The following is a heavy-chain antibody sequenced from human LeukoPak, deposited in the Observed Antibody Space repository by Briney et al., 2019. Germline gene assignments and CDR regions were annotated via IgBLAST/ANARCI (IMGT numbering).Heavy chain of an antibody. CDR2: IYYSGST. J-gene: IGHJ4*02. D-gene: IGHD3-9*01. V-gene: IGHV4-59*01. CDR3: ARSYYDILTGHYLFDY. Sequence: SETLSLTCTVSGGSISSYYWSWIRQPPGKGLEWIGYIYYSGSTNYNPSLKSRVTISVDTSKNQFSLKLSSVTAADTAVYYCARSYYDILTGHYLFDYWGQGTLVTVSS. CDR1: GGSISSYY.